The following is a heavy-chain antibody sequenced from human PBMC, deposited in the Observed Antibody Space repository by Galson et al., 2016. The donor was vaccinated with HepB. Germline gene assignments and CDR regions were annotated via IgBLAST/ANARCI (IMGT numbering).Heavy chain of an antibody. CDR2: ISAYSGNT. CDR3: ARSRQHWLHDGFDI. Sequence: SVKVSCKASGYTFNAFYMSWVRQAPGQGLEWMGWISAYSGNTNYAQKLQGRVAMTTDTSTSTAYMELRSLRSDDTAVYYCARSRQHWLHDGFDIWGQGTMVTVSS. D-gene: IGHD6-19*01. V-gene: IGHV1-18*04. J-gene: IGHJ3*02. CDR1: GYTFNAFY.